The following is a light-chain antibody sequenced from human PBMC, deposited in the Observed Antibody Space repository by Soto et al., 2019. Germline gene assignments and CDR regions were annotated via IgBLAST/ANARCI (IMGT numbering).Light chain of an antibody. Sequence: EIVLTQSPATLSVSPGERATLSCRASQSVSSNLAWYQQKPGQAPRLLIFGASTRATGIPARFSGSGSGTEFTLTISSLQSEDFAVYYCQQYGNWYTYGQGTKPEIK. CDR1: QSVSSN. CDR3: QQYGNWYT. CDR2: GAS. J-gene: IGKJ2*01. V-gene: IGKV3-15*01.